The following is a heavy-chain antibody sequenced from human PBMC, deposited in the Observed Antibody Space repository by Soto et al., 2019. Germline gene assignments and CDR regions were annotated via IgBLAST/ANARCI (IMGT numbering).Heavy chain of an antibody. J-gene: IGHJ4*02. D-gene: IGHD4-17*01. CDR2: IYYSGST. Sequence: SETLSLTCTVSSNSISSGGYHWSWIRQQSGKGMEWIGYIYYSGSTYYNQSLKNRVTISVDTSKNQFSLKLSSVTAADTAVYYCARSYGTTVVTRDGGQGTLVTVS. V-gene: IGHV4-31*03. CDR1: SNSISSGGYH. CDR3: ARSYGTTVVTRD.